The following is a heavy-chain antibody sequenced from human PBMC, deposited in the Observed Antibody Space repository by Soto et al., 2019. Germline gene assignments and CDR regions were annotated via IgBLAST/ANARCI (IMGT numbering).Heavy chain of an antibody. Sequence: GASVKVSCKASGGTFSSYAISWVRQAPGQGLEWMGGIIPIFGTANYAQKFQGRVTITADESTSTAYMELSSLRSEDTAVYYCACFPQYSSSPNWFDPWGQGTLVTVSS. CDR1: GGTFSSYA. CDR2: IIPIFGTA. CDR3: ACFPQYSSSPNWFDP. J-gene: IGHJ5*02. D-gene: IGHD6-6*01. V-gene: IGHV1-69*13.